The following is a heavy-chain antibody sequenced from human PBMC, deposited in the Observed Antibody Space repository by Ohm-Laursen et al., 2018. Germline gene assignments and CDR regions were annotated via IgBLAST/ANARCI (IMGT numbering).Heavy chain of an antibody. D-gene: IGHD2-21*01. CDR3: ARDAPRIPYFPDY. Sequence: SLRLSCSASGFTFRSFEMNWVRQAPGKGLEWISYINQDGNGIYYADSVKGRFTISRDNAKNSLYLQMNTLRAEDTAIYYCARDAPRIPYFPDYWGQGTLVTVSS. CDR1: GFTFRSFE. CDR2: INQDGNGI. J-gene: IGHJ4*02. V-gene: IGHV3-48*03.